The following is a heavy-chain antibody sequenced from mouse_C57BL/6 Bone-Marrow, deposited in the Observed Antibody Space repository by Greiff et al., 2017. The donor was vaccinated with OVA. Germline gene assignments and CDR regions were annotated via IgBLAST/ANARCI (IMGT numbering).Heavy chain of an antibody. D-gene: IGHD1-1*01. CDR3: ARVSPHYYGSSNYAMDY. V-gene: IGHV5-4*03. CDR2: ISDGGSYT. CDR1: GFTFSSYA. J-gene: IGHJ4*01. Sequence: EVKLVESGGGLVKPGGSLKLSCAASGFTFSSYAMSWVRQTPEKRLEWVATISDGGSYTYYPDNVKGRFTISRDNAKSNLYLQMSHLKSEDTAMYYCARVSPHYYGSSNYAMDYWGQGTSVTVSS.